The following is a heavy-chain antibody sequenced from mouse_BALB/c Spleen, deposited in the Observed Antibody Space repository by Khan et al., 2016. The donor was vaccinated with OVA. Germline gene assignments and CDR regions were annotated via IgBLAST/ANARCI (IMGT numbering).Heavy chain of an antibody. CDR2: IIYTGYT. J-gene: IGHJ3*01. V-gene: IGHV3-8*02. Sequence: EVQLQESGPSLVKPSQTLSLTCSVTGDSITTGYWNWIRKFPGNKLEYMGYIIYTGYTYYNPSLKRRISLTRHTSNNQYSLQLNSVTDEDTATYYCARSTYRYAFVYWGQGTLVTVSA. CDR1: GDSITTGY. CDR3: ARSTYRYAFVY. D-gene: IGHD2-14*01.